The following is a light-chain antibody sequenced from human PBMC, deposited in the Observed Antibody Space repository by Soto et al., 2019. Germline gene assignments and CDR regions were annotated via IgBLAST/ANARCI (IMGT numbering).Light chain of an antibody. CDR2: GAS. J-gene: IGKJ1*01. Sequence: EIVMTQSPATLSVSPGERATLSCRASQSINSNLAWYQQKPGQTPRLLIYGASSRATGIPARFSGSGSGTDFTLTISRQQSEDFAFYYCQQYNNWWTFGQGTKVEIK. CDR1: QSINSN. V-gene: IGKV3-15*01. CDR3: QQYNNWWT.